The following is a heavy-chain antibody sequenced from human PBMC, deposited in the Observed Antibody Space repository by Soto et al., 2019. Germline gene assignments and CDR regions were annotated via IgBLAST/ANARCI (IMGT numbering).Heavy chain of an antibody. Sequence: EGQLVESGAGLVQPGGSLRLSCAGSGFTFSSYSMNWVRQAPGKGLEWVSCISYSSSTIYYADSVKGRLTISRDNAKNSLYLQMNSLRDEDTAVYYCPRSRFLEWLPGYWGQGTMVTVSS. CDR1: GFTFSSYS. CDR2: ISYSSSTI. D-gene: IGHD3-3*01. CDR3: PRSRFLEWLPGY. J-gene: IGHJ3*01. V-gene: IGHV3-48*02.